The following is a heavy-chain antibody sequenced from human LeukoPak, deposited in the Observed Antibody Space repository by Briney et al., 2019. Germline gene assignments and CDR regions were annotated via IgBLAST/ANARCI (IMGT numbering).Heavy chain of an antibody. CDR2: IYSGGST. CDR3: ARGPRREGSSGYYWDY. Sequence: GGSLRLSCAASGFTVSSNYMSWVRRAPGKGLEWVSVIYSGGSTYYADSVKGRFTISRHNSKNTLYLQMNSLRAEDTAVYYCARGPRREGSSGYYWDYWGQGTLVTVSS. J-gene: IGHJ4*02. V-gene: IGHV3-53*04. D-gene: IGHD3-22*01. CDR1: GFTVSSNY.